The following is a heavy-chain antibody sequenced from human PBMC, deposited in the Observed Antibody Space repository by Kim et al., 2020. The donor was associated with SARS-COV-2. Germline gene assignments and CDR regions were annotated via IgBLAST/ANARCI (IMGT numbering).Heavy chain of an antibody. D-gene: IGHD3-16*02. J-gene: IGHJ4*02. V-gene: IGHV3-48*02. Sequence: GGSLRLSCAASGFTFSSYSMNWVRQAPGKGLEWVSYISSSSSTIYYADSVKGRFTISRDNAKNSLYLQMNSLRDEETAVYYCARGARDYIWGSYRYTQSHFWGQGTLVTVSS. CDR1: GFTFSSYS. CDR2: ISSSSSTI. CDR3: ARGARDYIWGSYRYTQSHF.